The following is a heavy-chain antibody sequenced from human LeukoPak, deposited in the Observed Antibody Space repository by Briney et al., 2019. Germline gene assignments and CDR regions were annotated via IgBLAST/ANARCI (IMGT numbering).Heavy chain of an antibody. D-gene: IGHD4-23*01. Sequence: SETLSLTCTVSGGSINSYYWSWIRQPPGKGLEWIGYIFYTGSTNYHPSLKSRVTISVDTSKNQFSLKLSSVTAADTAVYYCAGLDYGVNQIFDYWGQGTLVTVSS. CDR3: AGLDYGVNQIFDY. CDR1: GGSINSYY. CDR2: IFYTGST. J-gene: IGHJ4*02. V-gene: IGHV4-59*01.